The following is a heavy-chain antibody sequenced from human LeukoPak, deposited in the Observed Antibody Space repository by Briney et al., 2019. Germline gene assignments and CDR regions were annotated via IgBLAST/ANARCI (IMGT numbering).Heavy chain of an antibody. CDR2: IYYSGNT. CDR3: ARPVVAATNTFDP. D-gene: IGHD2-15*01. J-gene: IGHJ5*02. CDR1: GGSISSSSYY. V-gene: IGHV4-39*01. Sequence: PSETLSLTCTVSGGSISSSSYYWGWIRQPPGKGLEWIGSIYYSGNTYYNPSLKSRVTISVDTSKNQFSLKLSSVTAADTAVYYCARPVVAATNTFDPWGQGTLVTVSS.